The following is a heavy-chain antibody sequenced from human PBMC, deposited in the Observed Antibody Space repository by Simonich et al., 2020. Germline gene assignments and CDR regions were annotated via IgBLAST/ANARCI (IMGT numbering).Heavy chain of an antibody. Sequence: QVKLVQSGAEVTKPGASVKVSCKASGYTFTGYYMHWWRQATGQGLECSGWFNPNSGGTNDEQKFQGRVTMTRDTTISTAYMELGRLRSDETAVYYCARVRFEAFDIWGQGTMVTVSS. V-gene: IGHV1-2*02. CDR3: ARVRFEAFDI. CDR1: GYTFTGYY. J-gene: IGHJ3*02. CDR2: FNPNSGGT.